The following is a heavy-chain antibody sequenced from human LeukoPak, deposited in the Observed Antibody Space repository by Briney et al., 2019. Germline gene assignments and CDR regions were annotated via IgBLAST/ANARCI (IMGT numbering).Heavy chain of an antibody. CDR2: ISGSGGST. V-gene: IGHV3-23*01. J-gene: IGHJ6*02. Sequence: GGSLRLSCAASGFTFTTYAMSWVRQAPGKGLEWVSGISGSGGSTYYADSVKGRFTISRDYSKNTLYLQMNSLRAEDTAVYYCAKDAGLDIVVAPAHGMDVWGQGTTVTVSS. CDR1: GFTFTTYA. D-gene: IGHD2-2*01. CDR3: AKDAGLDIVVAPAHGMDV.